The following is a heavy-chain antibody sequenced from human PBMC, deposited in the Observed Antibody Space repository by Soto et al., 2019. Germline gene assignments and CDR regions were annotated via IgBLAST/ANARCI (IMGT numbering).Heavy chain of an antibody. CDR1: GFTLSDYP. CDR2: ISYDGSKK. J-gene: IGHJ2*01. Sequence: QVQLVESGGGVVQPGGSLRLSCAAPGFTLSDYPMNWVRQAPGKGLEWVALISYDGSKKYYADSVRGRFTISRDNSKNTLYLQMSSLTTEDTSVYYCARESPVLSWYFDLWGRGTLVTFSS. V-gene: IGHV3-30-3*01. CDR3: ARESPVLSWYFDL.